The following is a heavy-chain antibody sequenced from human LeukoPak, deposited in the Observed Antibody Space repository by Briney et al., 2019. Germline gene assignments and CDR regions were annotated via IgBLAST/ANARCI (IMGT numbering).Heavy chain of an antibody. CDR2: MNPNSGNT. V-gene: IGHV1-8*01. Sequence: ASVKVSCKASGYTFTSYDINWVRQATGQGLEWMGWMNPNSGNTGYAQKFQGRVTMTRNTSISTAYMELSSLRSEDTAVYYCARGRVGSIPRFAVVTAINPFYYFDYWGQGTLVTVSS. CDR3: ARGRVGSIPRFAVVTAINPFYYFDY. D-gene: IGHD2-21*02. CDR1: GYTFTSYD. J-gene: IGHJ4*02.